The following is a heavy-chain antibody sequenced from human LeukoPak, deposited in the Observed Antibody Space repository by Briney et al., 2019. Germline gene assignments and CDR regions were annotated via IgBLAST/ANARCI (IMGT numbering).Heavy chain of an antibody. CDR1: GFTFDDYA. J-gene: IGHJ4*02. CDR3: AKGLSLTVTTLDY. Sequence: GGSLRLSCAASGFTFDDYAMHWVRHGPGKGLEWVSGISWNSGSIGYADSVKGRFTISRDNAKNSLYLQLNSLRPGDTALYYCAKGLSLTVTTLDYWGQGTLVTVSS. D-gene: IGHD4-17*01. V-gene: IGHV3-9*01. CDR2: ISWNSGSI.